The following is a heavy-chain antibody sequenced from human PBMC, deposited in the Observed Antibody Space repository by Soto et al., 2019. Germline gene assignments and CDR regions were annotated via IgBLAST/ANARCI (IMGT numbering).Heavy chain of an antibody. D-gene: IGHD2-15*01. J-gene: IGHJ4*02. V-gene: IGHV4-59*01. CDR2: IYYSGST. CDR3: ARCCSGGSCSIDY. CDR1: GGSISSYY. Sequence: SETLSLTCTVSGGSISSYYWSWIRQPPGKGLEWIGYIYYSGSTNYNPSLKSRVTISVDTSKNQFSLKLSSVTAADTAVYYCARCCSGGSCSIDYWGKGTLVPVCS.